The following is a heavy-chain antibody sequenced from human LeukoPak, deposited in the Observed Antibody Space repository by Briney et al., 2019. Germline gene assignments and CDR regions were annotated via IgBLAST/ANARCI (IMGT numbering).Heavy chain of an antibody. Sequence: GASVKVSCKASGGTFSSYAISWVRQAPGQGLEWMGRIIPILGIANYAQKFQGRVTITADKSTSTAYMELSSLRSEDTAVYYCATGFGGYSGYGPTNWGQGTLVTVSS. J-gene: IGHJ4*02. D-gene: IGHD5-12*01. CDR2: IIPILGIA. V-gene: IGHV1-69*04. CDR3: ATGFGGYSGYGPTN. CDR1: GGTFSSYA.